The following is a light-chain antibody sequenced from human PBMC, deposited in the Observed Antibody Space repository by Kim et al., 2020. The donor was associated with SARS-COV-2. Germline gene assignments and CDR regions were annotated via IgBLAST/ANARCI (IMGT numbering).Light chain of an antibody. Sequence: GQTITISCYGSSSDVGGYNDVSWYQQQPGKAPKLMIYDDTNRPAGVANRFSGYKSGNAASLTISGLQAEDEADYYCSSYTSSSTWVFGGGTQLTVL. CDR3: SSYTSSSTWV. CDR1: SSDVGGYND. V-gene: IGLV2-14*03. J-gene: IGLJ3*02. CDR2: DDT.